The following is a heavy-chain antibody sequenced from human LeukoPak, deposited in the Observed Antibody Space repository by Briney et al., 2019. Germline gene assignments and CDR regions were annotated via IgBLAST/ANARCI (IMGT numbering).Heavy chain of an antibody. CDR1: GGSISSGDYY. J-gene: IGHJ5*02. Sequence: PSETLSLTCTVSGGSISSGDYYWSWIRQPPGKGLEWIGYIYYSGSTYYNPSLKGRVTISVDTSKNQFSLKLSSVTAADTAVYYCARGCSGGSCYSEPLDPWGQGTLVTVSS. CDR2: IYYSGST. V-gene: IGHV4-30-4*01. D-gene: IGHD2-15*01. CDR3: ARGCSGGSCYSEPLDP.